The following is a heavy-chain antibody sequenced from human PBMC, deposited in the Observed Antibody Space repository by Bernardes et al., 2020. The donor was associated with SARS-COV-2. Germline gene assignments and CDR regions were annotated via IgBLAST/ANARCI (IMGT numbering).Heavy chain of an antibody. CDR3: ARDLSHLVRRGFDL. D-gene: IGHD3-10*01. V-gene: IGHV4-59*01. CDR1: GGSISSSY. Sequence: SETLSLTCTVSGGSISSSYWAWIRQPPGPGLEWIGYIYYSGSTNYNPSLKSRVTISVDRSQNQFSLNLSSVTPADTAVYYCARDLSHLVRRGFDLWGRGTLVTVSS. J-gene: IGHJ2*01. CDR2: IYYSGST.